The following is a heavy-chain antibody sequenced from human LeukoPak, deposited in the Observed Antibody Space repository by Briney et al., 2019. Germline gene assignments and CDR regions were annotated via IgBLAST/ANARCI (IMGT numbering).Heavy chain of an antibody. V-gene: IGHV3-74*01. D-gene: IGHD1-26*01. CDR2: INTDASST. J-gene: IGHJ4*02. CDR3: AGRVGATWVDY. CDR1: GFTFSSYW. Sequence: GGSLRLSCAASGFTFSSYWMHWVRQAPGKGLVWVSRINTDASSTTYADSVKGRFTISRDNAKNTLYLQMNSLRAEDTAVYYCAGRVGATWVDYWGQGTLVTVSS.